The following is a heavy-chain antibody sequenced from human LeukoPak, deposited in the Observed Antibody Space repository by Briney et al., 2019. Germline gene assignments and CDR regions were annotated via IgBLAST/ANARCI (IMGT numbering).Heavy chain of an antibody. Sequence: PLASVKVSCKASGYTFTGYYMHWVRQAPGQGLEWMGWINPNSGGTNYAQKFQGRVTMTRDMSTSTVYMELSSLRSEDTAVYYCAREQKQQLVSSGWYPPPHYFDYWGQGTLVTVSS. CDR2: INPNSGGT. V-gene: IGHV1-2*02. J-gene: IGHJ4*02. D-gene: IGHD6-19*01. CDR1: GYTFTGYY. CDR3: AREQKQQLVSSGWYPPPHYFDY.